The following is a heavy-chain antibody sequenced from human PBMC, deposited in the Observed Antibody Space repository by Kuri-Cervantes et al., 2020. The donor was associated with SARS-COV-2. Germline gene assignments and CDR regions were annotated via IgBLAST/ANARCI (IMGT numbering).Heavy chain of an antibody. CDR3: ARGDLWNGYYNWYFDL. V-gene: IGHV3-74*01. D-gene: IGHD3-3*01. J-gene: IGHJ2*01. CDR1: GFMISSYW. CDR2: IRSSGSST. Sequence: GESLKISCEASGFMISSYWMHWVRQVPEKGQVWVSRIRSSGSSTGYADSVKGRFTISRDNAKNTLYLQMNSLKVEDTAVYYCARGDLWNGYYNWYFDLWGRGTLVTVSS.